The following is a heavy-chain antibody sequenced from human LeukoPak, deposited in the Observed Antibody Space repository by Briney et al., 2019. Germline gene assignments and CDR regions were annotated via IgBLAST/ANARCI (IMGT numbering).Heavy chain of an antibody. J-gene: IGHJ4*02. V-gene: IGHV4-4*07. Sequence: SETLSLTCTVSGGSISGYFWTWIRQPAGPGLERIGRIYSSGSNNYNPSLKSRVTMSLDTSKNHFSLNLTSVTAADTAVYYCAREPTSGREPTSGRPLDYWGQGTLVTVSS. CDR2: IYSSGSN. CDR1: GGSISGYF. D-gene: IGHD5-12*01. CDR3: AREPTSGREPTSGRPLDY.